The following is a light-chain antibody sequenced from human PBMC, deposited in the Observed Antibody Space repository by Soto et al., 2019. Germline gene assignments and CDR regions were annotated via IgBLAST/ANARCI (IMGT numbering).Light chain of an antibody. CDR2: GAS. V-gene: IGKV3-15*01. J-gene: IGKJ4*01. Sequence: EIVMTQSPATLSVSPGDRVTLSCRASQSVRSNSAWYQQNPGQAPRLLIYGASTRATGIPARFSGSGYETEFTLAISSLQSEDFAVYDCQQYNTWPLTFGGGTKVEIK. CDR1: QSVRSN. CDR3: QQYNTWPLT.